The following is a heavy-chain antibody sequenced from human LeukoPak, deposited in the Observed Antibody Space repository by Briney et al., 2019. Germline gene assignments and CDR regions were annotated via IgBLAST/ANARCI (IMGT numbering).Heavy chain of an antibody. CDR1: GFTFDDYA. CDR3: AKDLINYYDSSSPRTSFDY. Sequence: PGRSLRLSCAASGFTFDDYAMHWVRQAPGKGLEWVSGISWNSGSIVYADSVKGRFTISRDNAKNSLYLQMNSLRAEDTALYYCAKDLINYYDSSSPRTSFDYWGQGTLVTVSS. J-gene: IGHJ4*02. V-gene: IGHV3-9*01. D-gene: IGHD3-22*01. CDR2: ISWNSGSI.